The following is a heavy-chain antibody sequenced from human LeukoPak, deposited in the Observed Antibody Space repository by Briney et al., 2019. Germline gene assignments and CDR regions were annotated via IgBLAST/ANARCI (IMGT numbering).Heavy chain of an antibody. J-gene: IGHJ4*02. CDR1: GYTFTGYY. CDR3: ARASDVRGFYGDYGY. Sequence: ASVKVSCKASGYTFTGYYMHWVRQAPGQGLEWMGWINPNSGGTNYAQKFQGRVTMTRDMSISTAYMELSRLRSDDTAVYYCARASDVRGFYGDYGYWGQGTLVTVSS. V-gene: IGHV1-2*02. CDR2: INPNSGGT. D-gene: IGHD4-17*01.